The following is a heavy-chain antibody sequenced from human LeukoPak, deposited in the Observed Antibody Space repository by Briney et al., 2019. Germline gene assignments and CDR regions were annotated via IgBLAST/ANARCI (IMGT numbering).Heavy chain of an antibody. CDR2: VSSTSSFI. CDR3: AKHWSYCSTTSCFFNYYYYYMDV. CDR1: GFTFSSYS. V-gene: IGHV3-21*04. D-gene: IGHD2-2*01. J-gene: IGHJ6*03. Sequence: GGSLRLSCAASGFTFSSYSINWVRQAPGKGLEWVSCVSSTSSFIYYADSVKGRFTISRDNSKSTLYLQMNNLRAEDTAVYYCAKHWSYCSTTSCFFNYYYYYMDVWGKGTTVTVSS.